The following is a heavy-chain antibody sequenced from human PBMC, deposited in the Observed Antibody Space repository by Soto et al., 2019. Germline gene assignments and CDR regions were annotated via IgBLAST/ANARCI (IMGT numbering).Heavy chain of an antibody. V-gene: IGHV1-18*01. CDR3: AREYVLRYFPTLYGMDV. Sequence: QVQLVQSGAEVKKPGASVKVSCKASGYTFTSYGISWVRQAPGQGLEWMGWISAYNGNTNYAQKLQGRVTMTTDTSTSTAYMELRSLRSDDTAVYYCAREYVLRYFPTLYGMDVWGQGTTVTVSS. CDR1: GYTFTSYG. J-gene: IGHJ6*02. D-gene: IGHD3-9*01. CDR2: ISAYNGNT.